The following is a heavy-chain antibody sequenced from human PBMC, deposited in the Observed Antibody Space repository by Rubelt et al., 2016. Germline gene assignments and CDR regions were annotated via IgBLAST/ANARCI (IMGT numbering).Heavy chain of an antibody. D-gene: IGHD3-10*01. V-gene: IGHV4-39*07. CDR3: ARQRRGFDS. J-gene: IGHJ4*02. CDR1: GASITNSSYY. CDR2: IFFPGTT. Sequence: QLQLQESGPGLVKPSETLSLTCAVSGASITNSSYYWAWVRPPPGQGLEWIGIIFFPGTTFYNPSLTGGVTISLETSLNQFSLDLTSVTAADTAVYFCARQRRGFDSWGQGALVTVSS.